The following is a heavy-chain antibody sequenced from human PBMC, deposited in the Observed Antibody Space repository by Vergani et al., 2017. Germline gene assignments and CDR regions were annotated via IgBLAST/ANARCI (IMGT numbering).Heavy chain of an antibody. J-gene: IGHJ4*02. D-gene: IGHD3-16*01. CDR3: AKHFRGWGIDY. V-gene: IGHV3-30*02. CDR1: GFTLSNYD. CDR2: IQFDGSKQ. Sequence: QVQLVESGGGVVQRGGSLRLSCATSGFTLSNYDMQWIRQGPGKGLEFVAFIQFDGSKQYYADSVKGRFTLSRDFSKNTLYLQMNSLRTDDTATYYCAKHFRGWGIDYWGQGTQVIVSS.